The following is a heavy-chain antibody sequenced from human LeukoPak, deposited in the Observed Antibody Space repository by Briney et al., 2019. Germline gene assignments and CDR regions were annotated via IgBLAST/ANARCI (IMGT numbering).Heavy chain of an antibody. CDR3: VRVWESIDY. CDR2: MNPKSGYT. Sequence: ASVKVSCKTSGYTFIDYDINWIRQAAGQGLEWMGWMNPKSGYTGSAQKFQGRVTMTRDTSVRVAYMELRGLRSEDTAVYYCVRVWESIDYWGQGTLVTVSA. CDR1: GYTFIDYD. V-gene: IGHV1-8*01. D-gene: IGHD1-26*01. J-gene: IGHJ4*02.